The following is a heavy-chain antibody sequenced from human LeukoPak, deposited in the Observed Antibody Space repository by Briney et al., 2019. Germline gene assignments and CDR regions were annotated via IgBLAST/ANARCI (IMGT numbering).Heavy chain of an antibody. CDR3: ARDGLEMATFYFDY. CDR1: VGSISSGSYY. CDR2: IYTSGST. D-gene: IGHD5-24*01. V-gene: IGHV4-61*02. J-gene: IGHJ4*02. Sequence: SQTLSPTCTVSVGSISSGSYYWSWIRQPAGKGLEWIGRIYTSGSTNYNPSLKSRVTISVDTSKNQFSLKLSSVTAADTAVYYCARDGLEMATFYFDYWGQGTLVTVSS.